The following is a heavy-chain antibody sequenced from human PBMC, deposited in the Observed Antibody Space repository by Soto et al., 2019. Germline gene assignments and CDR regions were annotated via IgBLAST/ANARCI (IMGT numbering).Heavy chain of an antibody. CDR1: GYIFTDYY. V-gene: IGHV1-46*03. Sequence: ASVKVSCKASGYIFTDYYMHWVRQAPGQELEWMGIINPSGGNTSYAQKFQGRVTMTRDTSTSTVYMELSSLRSEDTAVCYCARGDPGIAVAEYYFDYWGQGTLVTVSS. CDR2: INPSGGNT. J-gene: IGHJ4*02. CDR3: ARGDPGIAVAEYYFDY. D-gene: IGHD6-19*01.